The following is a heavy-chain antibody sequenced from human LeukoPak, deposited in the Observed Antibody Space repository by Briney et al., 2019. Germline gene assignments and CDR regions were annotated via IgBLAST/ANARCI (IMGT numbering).Heavy chain of an antibody. J-gene: IGHJ5*02. V-gene: IGHV3-49*04. CDR2: IRSKAYGGTT. Sequence: GGSLRLSCTASGFTFGDYAINWVRQAPGKGLEWVGLIRSKAYGGTTEYAASVKGRFTISRDDSKSIAYLQMNSLKTEDTAVYYCTGADAGWFDPCGQGTLVTVSS. CDR1: GFTFGDYA. CDR3: TGADAGWFDP.